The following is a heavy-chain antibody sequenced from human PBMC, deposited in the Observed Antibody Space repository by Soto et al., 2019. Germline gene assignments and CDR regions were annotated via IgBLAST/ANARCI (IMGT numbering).Heavy chain of an antibody. D-gene: IGHD1-1*01. CDR3: ARGKGMEENYYYHGMDV. J-gene: IGHJ6*02. V-gene: IGHV1-3*01. CDR1: GYSFSTYS. Sequence: QVQVVQSGAEVKKPGASVKVSCKASGYSFSTYSMHWVRQAPGQGLEWMGWINGANGNTRYSQKFKDRVSISRDTPARTCYMELSSLRSEDTAVYYCARGKGMEENYYYHGMDVWGPGTTVIVSS. CDR2: INGANGNT.